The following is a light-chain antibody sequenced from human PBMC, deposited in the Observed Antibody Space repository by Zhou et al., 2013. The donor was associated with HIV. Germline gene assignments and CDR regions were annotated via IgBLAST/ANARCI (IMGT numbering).Light chain of an antibody. Sequence: DIQMTQSPSSLSASVGDRVTITCRASQGISSSLAWYQQKPVKAPKLLLYAASTLQSGVPSRFSGSGSGTDYTLTISSLQPEDFATYYCQQYNSYSGTFGQGTKVEIK. CDR3: QQYNSYSGT. CDR2: AAS. V-gene: IGKV1-NL1*01. CDR1: QGISSS. J-gene: IGKJ1*01.